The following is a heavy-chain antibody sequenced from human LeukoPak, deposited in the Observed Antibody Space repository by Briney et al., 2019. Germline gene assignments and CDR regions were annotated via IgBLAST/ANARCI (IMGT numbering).Heavy chain of an antibody. J-gene: IGHJ3*02. CDR3: ARGIEPKDDYGGNDAFDI. V-gene: IGHV1-8*03. CDR2: MNPNSGNT. CDR1: GGTFSSYD. D-gene: IGHD4-23*01. Sequence: GASVKVSCKASGGTFSSYDINWVRQATGQGLEWMGWMNPNSGNTGYAQKFQGRVTITRNTSIRTAYMELSSLRSEDTAVYYCARGIEPKDDYGGNDAFDIWGQGTMVTVSS.